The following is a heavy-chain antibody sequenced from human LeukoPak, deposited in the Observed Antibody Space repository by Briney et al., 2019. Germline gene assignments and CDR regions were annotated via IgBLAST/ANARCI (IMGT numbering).Heavy chain of an antibody. Sequence: GGSLRLSCAASGFTVSSNDMSWVRQAPGKGLEWVSIIYSGGTTYYADSVKGRFTISRDNSKNTLYLQMNSLRAEDTAVYYCARAVGGYYFDYWGQGTLVTVSS. D-gene: IGHD2-2*01. CDR2: IYSGGTT. CDR1: GFTVSSND. CDR3: ARAVGGYYFDY. J-gene: IGHJ4*02. V-gene: IGHV3-53*01.